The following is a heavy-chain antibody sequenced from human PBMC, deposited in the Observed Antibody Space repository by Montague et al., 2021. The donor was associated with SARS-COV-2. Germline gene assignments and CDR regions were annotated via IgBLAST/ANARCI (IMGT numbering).Heavy chain of an antibody. V-gene: IGHV4-59*02. D-gene: IGHD3-10*01. CDR3: ARVKRGYYYGLGVSAHFDY. J-gene: IGHJ4*02. Sequence: SETLSLTCAGDLGSGSSDNRGQIRQPPGKTPDWIAYSKQSGGTNYNPSLKSRVTISVDTSKNQFSLKLSSVTAADTAVYYCARVKRGYYYGLGVSAHFDYWGQGTLVTVSS. CDR2: SKQSGGT. CDR1: LGSGSSDN.